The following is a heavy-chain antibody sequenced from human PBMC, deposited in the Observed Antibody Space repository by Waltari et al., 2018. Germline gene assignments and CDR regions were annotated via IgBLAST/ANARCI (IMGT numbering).Heavy chain of an antibody. CDR2: IWYDGSNK. CDR3: ARDLELLTDY. V-gene: IGHV3-33*01. J-gene: IGHJ4*02. Sequence: QVQLVESGGGVVQPGRSLRLACAASGFTFSSHGMHWVRQAPGKGLEWVAVIWYDGSNKYYADSVKGRFTISRDNSKNTLYLQMNSLRAEDTAVYYCARDLELLTDYWGQGTLVTVSS. CDR1: GFTFSSHG. D-gene: IGHD1-7*01.